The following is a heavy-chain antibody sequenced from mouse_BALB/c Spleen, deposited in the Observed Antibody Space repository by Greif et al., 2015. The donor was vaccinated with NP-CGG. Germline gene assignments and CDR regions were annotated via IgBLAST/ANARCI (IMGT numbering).Heavy chain of an antibody. D-gene: IGHD3-2*01. CDR2: INPSNGGT. CDR3: TRQDSSGPAWFAY. Sequence: QVQLQQSGAELVKPGASVKLSCKASGYTFTSYYMYWVKQRPGQGLEWIGEINPSNGGTNFNEKFKSKATLTVDKSSSTAYMQLSSLTSEDSAVYYCTRQDSSGPAWFAYWGQGTLVTVSA. CDR1: GYTFTSYY. V-gene: IGHV1S81*02. J-gene: IGHJ3*01.